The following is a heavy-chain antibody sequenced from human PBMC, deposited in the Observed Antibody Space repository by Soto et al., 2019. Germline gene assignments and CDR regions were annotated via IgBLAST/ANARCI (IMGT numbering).Heavy chain of an antibody. CDR2: ISYDGSNK. V-gene: IGHV3-30-3*01. CDR3: AXXLGGYYDYVWGGYRYTHYYGXDV. D-gene: IGHD3-16*02. J-gene: IGHJ6*02. Sequence: PGGSLRLSCAASGFTFSSYAMHWVRQAPGKGLEWVAVISYDGSNKYYADSVKGRFTISRDNSKNTLYLQMNSLRAEDTAVYYCAXXLGGYYDYVWGGYRYTHYYGXDVWGQGTTVTVS. CDR1: GFTFSSYA.